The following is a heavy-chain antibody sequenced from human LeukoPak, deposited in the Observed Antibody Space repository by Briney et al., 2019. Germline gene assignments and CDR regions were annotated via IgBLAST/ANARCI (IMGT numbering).Heavy chain of an antibody. CDR1: GFTFSSYS. CDR3: ARRSGHYGDCLDH. V-gene: IGHV3-48*01. J-gene: IGHJ4*02. Sequence: PGGSLRLSCAASGFTFSSYSMNWVRQAPGKGMEWVSFISSISSTIYYADSVKGRFTISRDKPKNSLYLQMNSLRAEDTAVYYCARRSGHYGDCLDHGGKGTRVRVS. D-gene: IGHD4-17*01. CDR2: ISSISSTI.